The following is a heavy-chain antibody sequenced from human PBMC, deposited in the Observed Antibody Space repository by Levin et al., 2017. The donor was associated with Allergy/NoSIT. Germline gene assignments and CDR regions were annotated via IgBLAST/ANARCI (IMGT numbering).Heavy chain of an antibody. CDR2: IYYSGST. Sequence: SQTLSLTCTVSGGSISSSSYYWGWIRQPPGKGLEWIGSIYYSGSTYYNPSLKSRVTISVDTSKNQFSLKLSSVTAADTAVYYCARRSDGWYFDYWGQGTLVTVSS. D-gene: IGHD6-19*01. V-gene: IGHV4-39*01. CDR1: GGSISSSSYY. CDR3: ARRSDGWYFDY. J-gene: IGHJ4*02.